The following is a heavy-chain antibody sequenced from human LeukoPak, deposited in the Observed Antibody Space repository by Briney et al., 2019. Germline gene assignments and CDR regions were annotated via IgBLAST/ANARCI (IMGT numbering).Heavy chain of an antibody. J-gene: IGHJ3*02. D-gene: IGHD1-1*01. CDR3: ARDRPSVAGTGSDAFGI. V-gene: IGHV3-74*01. Sequence: GGSLRLSCAASGFTFSSYWMHWVRQAPGKGLVWVSRINSDGSSTSYADSVKGRFTISRDNAKNTLYLQMNSLRAEDTAVYYCARDRPSVAGTGSDAFGIWGQGTMVTVSS. CDR1: GFTFSSYW. CDR2: INSDGSST.